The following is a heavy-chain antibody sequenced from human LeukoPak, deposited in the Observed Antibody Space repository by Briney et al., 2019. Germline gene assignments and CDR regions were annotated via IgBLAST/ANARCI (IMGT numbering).Heavy chain of an antibody. Sequence: PSETLSLTCAVYGGSFSRYYWSWIRQPPGKGLEWIGEINHSGSTNYNPSLKSRVTISVDTSKNQFSLKLSSVTAADTAVYYCARGMKLWFGSGRNWFDPWGQGTLVTVSS. CDR2: INHSGST. CDR3: ARGMKLWFGSGRNWFDP. V-gene: IGHV4-34*01. J-gene: IGHJ5*02. D-gene: IGHD3-10*01. CDR1: GGSFSRYY.